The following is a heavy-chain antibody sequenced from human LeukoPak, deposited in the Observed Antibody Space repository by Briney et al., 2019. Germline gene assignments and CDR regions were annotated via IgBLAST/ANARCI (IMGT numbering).Heavy chain of an antibody. Sequence: PSGTLSLTCAVSGGSISSSNWWSWVRQPPGKGLEWIGEINHSGSTNYNPSLKSRVTISVDTSKNQFSLKLSSVTAADTAVYYCARHPPRYGSGKSLFDYWGQGTLVTVSS. CDR2: INHSGST. D-gene: IGHD3-10*01. CDR3: ARHPPRYGSGKSLFDY. CDR1: GGSISSSNW. V-gene: IGHV4-4*02. J-gene: IGHJ4*02.